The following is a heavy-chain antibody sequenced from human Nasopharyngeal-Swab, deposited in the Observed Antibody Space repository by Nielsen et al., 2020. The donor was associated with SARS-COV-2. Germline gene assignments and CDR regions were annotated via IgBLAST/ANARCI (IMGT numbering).Heavy chain of an antibody. Sequence: GGSLRPSCGASGFTFSSYTMSWVRQAPGRGLEWVSAITGSGDATNYADSVRGRFTFSSDNSKSTLYLQMNSLRAEDTAEYFCAKDGVRLNGIDVWGQGTTVTVSS. CDR2: ITGSGDAT. CDR3: AKDGVRLNGIDV. CDR1: GFTFSSYT. D-gene: IGHD2-15*01. V-gene: IGHV3-23*01. J-gene: IGHJ6*02.